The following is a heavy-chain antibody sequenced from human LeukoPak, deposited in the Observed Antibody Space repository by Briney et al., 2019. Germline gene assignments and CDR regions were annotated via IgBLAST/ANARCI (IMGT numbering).Heavy chain of an antibody. CDR3: ATDRGWRTSGYYLYYFEY. D-gene: IGHD3-3*01. CDR2: IKHDGSEK. CDR1: GFIFTNYF. V-gene: IGHV3-7*01. Sequence: GGSLRLSCAASGFIFTNYFMSWVRQAPGKGLEWVASIKHDGSEKYYVDSVRGRFTISRDNTMNSLYLQMSSLRAEDTAVYYCATDRGWRTSGYYLYYFEYWGQETLVTYSS. J-gene: IGHJ4*02.